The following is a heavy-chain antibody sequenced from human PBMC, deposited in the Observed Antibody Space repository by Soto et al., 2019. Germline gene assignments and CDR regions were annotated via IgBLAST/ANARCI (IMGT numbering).Heavy chain of an antibody. CDR3: VKSPDSSPSGY. CDR1: GFSLSTFGMG. V-gene: IGHV2-5*01. J-gene: IGHJ4*02. D-gene: IGHD6-6*01. CDR2: IYWNDDK. Sequence: QITLRESGPTLVKPTQTLTLTCTFSGFSLSTFGMGVGWIRQPPGKALEWLALIYWNDDKRYTPSLNSRVTIAKDSAKNLVVLTMTNVYLVDAATYYCVKSPDSSPSGYWGQGTLVTVSS.